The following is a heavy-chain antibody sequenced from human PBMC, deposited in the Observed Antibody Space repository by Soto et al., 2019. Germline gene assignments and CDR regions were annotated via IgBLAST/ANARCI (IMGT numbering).Heavy chain of an antibody. CDR1: GDSIDTSSYC. CDR3: ARQGEHSSSYFFDS. D-gene: IGHD6-6*01. V-gene: IGHV4-39*01. Sequence: QLQLQESGPGLVKPSETLSLTCTVSGDSIDTSSYCWGWIRQPPGKGREWIGSVCYRGTTYYNPSLKSRLTISVDTSKRQFSLKLSCVTAADTAVFYCARQGEHSSSYFFDSWGQGTLVTVSS. J-gene: IGHJ4*02. CDR2: VCYRGTT.